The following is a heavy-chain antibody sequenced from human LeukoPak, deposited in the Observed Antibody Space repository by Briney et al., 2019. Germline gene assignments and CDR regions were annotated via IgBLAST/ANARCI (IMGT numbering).Heavy chain of an antibody. CDR2: ISGSGGAT. CDR1: GFSFSTYS. CDR3: AKGEINRSARFDY. V-gene: IGHV3-23*01. D-gene: IGHD1-14*01. Sequence: PGGTLRLSCAASGFSFSTYSMTWVRQAPGKGLEWVSIISGSGGATYYADSVKGRFTISRDNSKNTLYLQMNSLIAEDAAVYYCAKGEINRSARFDYWGQGTLVTVSS. J-gene: IGHJ4*02.